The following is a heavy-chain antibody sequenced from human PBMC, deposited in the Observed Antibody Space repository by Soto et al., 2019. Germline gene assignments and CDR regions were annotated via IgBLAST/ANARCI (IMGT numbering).Heavy chain of an antibody. D-gene: IGHD3-9*01. Sequence: EVHLLGSGGDLVKPGGSLRLSCEVSGFTFNNFAMSWVRQSPGKGLEWVSTISSDGDLSHYAESVKGRFTISRDNSKSSLFLQMNSLRAEDTALYFCAKVRQRFLDILTGATNFDSWGQGTLVTVSS. CDR3: AKVRQRFLDILTGATNFDS. V-gene: IGHV3-23*01. CDR2: ISSDGDLS. CDR1: GFTFNNFA. J-gene: IGHJ4*02.